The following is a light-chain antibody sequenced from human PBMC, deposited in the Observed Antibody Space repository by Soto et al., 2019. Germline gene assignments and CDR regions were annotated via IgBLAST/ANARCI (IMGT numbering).Light chain of an antibody. V-gene: IGKV3-20*01. CDR1: QSISSNY. J-gene: IGKJ1*01. CDR3: HQYISWT. CDR2: GAS. Sequence: EIVLTQSPGTLSVSPGERATLSCRASQSISSNYLAWYQQTPGQAPSLLIYGASSSATGITDRFSGSGSGTAFTLTSSRLEDEDSAIYYCHQYISWTFGQGTKVEIK.